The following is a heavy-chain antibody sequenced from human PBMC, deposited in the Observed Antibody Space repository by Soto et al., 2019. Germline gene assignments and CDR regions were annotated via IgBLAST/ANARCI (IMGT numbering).Heavy chain of an antibody. CDR2: INSDGSST. CDR3: ARANSGYDFSAIFNY. D-gene: IGHD5-12*01. J-gene: IGHJ4*02. CDR1: GFTFSSYW. V-gene: IGHV3-74*01. Sequence: LRLSCAASGFTFSSYWMHWVRQAPGKGLVWVSRINSDGSSTSYADSVKGRFTISRDNAKNTLYLQMNSLRAEDTAVYYCARANSGYDFSAIFNYWGQGTLVTVSS.